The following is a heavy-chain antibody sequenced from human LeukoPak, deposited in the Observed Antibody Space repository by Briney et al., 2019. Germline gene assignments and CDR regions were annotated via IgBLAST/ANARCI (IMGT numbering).Heavy chain of an antibody. CDR2: ISWNSGNI. D-gene: IGHD6-13*01. V-gene: IGHV3-9*01. J-gene: IGHJ4*02. CDR1: GFTFDDYA. Sequence: GRSLRLSCAASGFTFDDYAMHWVRQAPGKGLEWVSGISWNSGNIGYADSVKGRFTISRDNAKNSLYLQMNSLRAEDTALYYCAKGTSYSSSWYSSIDSWGQGTLVTVSA. CDR3: AKGTSYSSSWYSSIDS.